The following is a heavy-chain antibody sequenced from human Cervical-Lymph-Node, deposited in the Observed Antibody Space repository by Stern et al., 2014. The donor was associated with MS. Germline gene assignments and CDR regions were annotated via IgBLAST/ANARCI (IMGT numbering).Heavy chain of an antibody. D-gene: IGHD4-23*01. V-gene: IGHV3-33*01. CDR1: GFTLSSSG. J-gene: IGHJ1*01. Sequence: VQLVESGGGVVQPGRSLRLSCAASGFTLSSSGMHWVRQAPGKGLEWLAIIWYDGSNRYYADAVKGRFTISTDNSKNTLYLQMNSLRAEDTAVYYCAREGGNTAEYFQHWGQGTLVTVSS. CDR3: AREGGNTAEYFQH. CDR2: IWYDGSNR.